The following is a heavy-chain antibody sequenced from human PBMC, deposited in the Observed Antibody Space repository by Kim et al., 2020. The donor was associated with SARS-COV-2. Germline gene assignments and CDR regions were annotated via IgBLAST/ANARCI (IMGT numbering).Heavy chain of an antibody. J-gene: IGHJ6*02. Sequence: GGSLRLSCAASGFTFSSYSMNWVRQAPGKGLEWVSSISSSSSYIYYADSVKGRFTISRDNAKNSLYLQMNSLRAEDTAVYYCARDLMGVRYCDWLLTEGMDVWGQGTTVTVSS. D-gene: IGHD3-9*01. CDR3: ARDLMGVRYCDWLLTEGMDV. CDR1: GFTFSSYS. CDR2: ISSSSSYI. V-gene: IGHV3-21*01.